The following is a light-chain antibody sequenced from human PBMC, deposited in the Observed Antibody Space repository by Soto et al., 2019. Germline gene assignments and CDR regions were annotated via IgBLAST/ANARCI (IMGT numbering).Light chain of an antibody. CDR3: ASWDAGLNGWV. CDR1: SSNIGSDT. V-gene: IGLV1-44*01. CDR2: RSN. Sequence: QSVLTQPPSASGTPGQRVTISCSGSSSNIGSDTVNWYQQLPGTAPKLLIHRSNQRPSGVPGRFSGSKSGTSASLAISGLQSEDEADYYCASWDAGLNGWVFGGGTKLTVL. J-gene: IGLJ3*02.